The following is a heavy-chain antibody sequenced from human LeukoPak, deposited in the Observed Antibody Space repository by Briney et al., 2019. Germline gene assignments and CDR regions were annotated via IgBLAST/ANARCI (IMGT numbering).Heavy chain of an antibody. CDR3: ARGLGTVNDAFDI. D-gene: IGHD4-17*01. Sequence: PGGSLRLSCAASEFPFSYYAMNWVRQAPGKGLEWVSGIGASGSSTYYGDPVKGRFTISRDNSKTTLFLQMNSLRAEDTAVYYCARGLGTVNDAFDIWGQGTMVTVSS. J-gene: IGHJ3*02. V-gene: IGHV3-23*01. CDR2: IGASGSST. CDR1: EFPFSYYA.